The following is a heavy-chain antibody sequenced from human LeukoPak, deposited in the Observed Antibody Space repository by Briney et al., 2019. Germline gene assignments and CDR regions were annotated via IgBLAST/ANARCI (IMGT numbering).Heavy chain of an antibody. CDR3: ASWDGSGSYYHYYWMDV. CDR2: IDPSDSYT. D-gene: IGHD3-10*01. CDR1: GYSFTSYW. J-gene: IGHJ6*04. Sequence: GESLKLSCKGSGYSFTSYWISWVRQMPGKGMEWMGRIDPSDSYTNYSPSFQGHVTISADKSISTAYRQWSSLKASDTAMYYCASWDGSGSYYHYYWMDVWGKGTTVTVSS. V-gene: IGHV5-10-1*01.